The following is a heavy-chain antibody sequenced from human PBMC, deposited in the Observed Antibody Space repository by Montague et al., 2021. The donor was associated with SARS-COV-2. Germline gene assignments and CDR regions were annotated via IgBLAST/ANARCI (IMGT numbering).Heavy chain of an antibody. Sequence: SETLSLTCTVSGGSVNSGGYYWSWIRQPPGKGLEWIGNIYYSGTTNYNPSLKSRVTISVDTYKNQFSLKLSSVTAADTAVYYCARGSGCSGGSCYLEWDPYYSYGMDVWGQGTTVTVSS. V-gene: IGHV4-61*08. CDR1: GGSVNSGGYY. J-gene: IGHJ6*02. D-gene: IGHD2-15*01. CDR3: ARGSGCSGGSCYLEWDPYYSYGMDV. CDR2: IYYSGTT.